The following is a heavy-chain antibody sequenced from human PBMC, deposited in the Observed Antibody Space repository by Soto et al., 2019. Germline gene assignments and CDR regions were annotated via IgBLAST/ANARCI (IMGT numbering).Heavy chain of an antibody. Sequence: QEHLVESGGGVVQPGRSLRLSCVASGFIFSGFDMHWVRQAPGKGLELVSHIWYDGSNKYYADSVKGRFTSSRDNSKNTLYLQMNSLRAEDTAVYSCARGGEYNWKYAFDIWGQGTMVAVSS. V-gene: IGHV3-33*01. J-gene: IGHJ3*02. D-gene: IGHD1-7*01. CDR1: GFIFSGFD. CDR2: IWYDGSNK. CDR3: ARGGEYNWKYAFDI.